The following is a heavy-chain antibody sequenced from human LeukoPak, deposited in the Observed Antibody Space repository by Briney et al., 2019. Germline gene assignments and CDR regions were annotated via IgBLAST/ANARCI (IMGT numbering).Heavy chain of an antibody. D-gene: IGHD6-19*01. Sequence: PGGSLRLSCAASGFTFSSYWMSWVRQAPGKGLEWVANIKQDGSEKYYVDSVKGRFTISRDNAKNSLYLQMNSLRAEDTAVYYCARGGVYSSGWYSLMGPIFDYWGQGTLVTVSS. CDR2: IKQDGSEK. J-gene: IGHJ4*02. V-gene: IGHV3-7*01. CDR1: GFTFSSYW. CDR3: ARGGVYSSGWYSLMGPIFDY.